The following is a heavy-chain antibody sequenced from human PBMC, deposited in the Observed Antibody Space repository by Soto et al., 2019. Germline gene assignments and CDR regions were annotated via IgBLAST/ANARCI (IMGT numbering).Heavy chain of an antibody. J-gene: IGHJ4*02. CDR1: GRTFNINADF. CDR3: VKRSLLMAPT. D-gene: IGHD1-26*01. CDR2: IXXXXXT. V-gene: IGHV4-39*01. Sequence: TLSLTCTVSGRTFNINADFWYLAWIRQPPGKGLXWSXXIXXXXXTXXXAPLKSRVIISADTSKNQVYLSLNSVTAADTAVYYCVKRSLLMAPTWGQGIHVTVSS.